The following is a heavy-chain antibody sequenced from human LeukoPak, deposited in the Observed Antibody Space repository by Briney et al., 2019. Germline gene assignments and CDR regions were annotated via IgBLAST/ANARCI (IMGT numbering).Heavy chain of an antibody. CDR1: GGSISSYY. CDR3: ARYYDSSGYSDINDAFDT. J-gene: IGHJ3*02. Sequence: PSETLSLTCTVSGGSISSYYWSWIRQPPGKGLEWIGYIYYSGSTNYNPSLKSRVTISVDTSKNQFSLKLSSVTAADTAVYYCARYYDSSGYSDINDAFDTWGQGTMVTVSS. D-gene: IGHD3-22*01. CDR2: IYYSGST. V-gene: IGHV4-59*01.